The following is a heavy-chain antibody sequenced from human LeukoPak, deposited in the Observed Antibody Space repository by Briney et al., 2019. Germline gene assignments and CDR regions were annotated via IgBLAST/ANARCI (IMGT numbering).Heavy chain of an antibody. CDR3: ARDRITMVRGALRYYGMDV. CDR1: GGSINNYY. J-gene: IGHJ6*02. V-gene: IGHV4-59*01. D-gene: IGHD3-10*01. CDR2: IYYSGST. Sequence: SETLSLTCTVSGGSINNYYWSWIRQPPGKGLEWIGYIYYSGSTNYNPSLKSRVTISVDTSKNQFSLKLYSVTAADTAVYYCARDRITMVRGALRYYGMDVWGQGTTVTVSS.